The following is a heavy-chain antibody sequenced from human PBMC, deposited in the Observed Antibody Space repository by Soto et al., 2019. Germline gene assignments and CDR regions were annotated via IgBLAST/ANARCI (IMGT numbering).Heavy chain of an antibody. J-gene: IGHJ4*02. CDR2: INHSGIT. CDR1: GGSFSGYY. V-gene: IGHV4-34*01. CDR3: ASGVHSTH. Sequence: QVQLQQWGAGMLKPSETLSLTCAVYGGSFSGYYWSWIRQPPGKGLEWIGEINHSGITNYNPSLKSRVTITVDTSKNQFSLKLSSVTAADTAVYYCASGVHSTHWGQGTLVPVSS.